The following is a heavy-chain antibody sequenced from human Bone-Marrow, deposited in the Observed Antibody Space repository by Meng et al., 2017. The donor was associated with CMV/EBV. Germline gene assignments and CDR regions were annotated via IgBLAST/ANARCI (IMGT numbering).Heavy chain of an antibody. Sequence: GSLRLSCTVSGGSISSYYWSWIRQPPGKGLEWIGYIYYSGSTNYNPSLKSRVTISVDTSKNQFSLKLSSVTAADTAVYYCARELYYYDSSGYFDYWGQGTRVTGAS. V-gene: IGHV4-59*01. D-gene: IGHD3-22*01. CDR3: ARELYYYDSSGYFDY. CDR1: GGSISSYY. CDR2: IYYSGST. J-gene: IGHJ4*02.